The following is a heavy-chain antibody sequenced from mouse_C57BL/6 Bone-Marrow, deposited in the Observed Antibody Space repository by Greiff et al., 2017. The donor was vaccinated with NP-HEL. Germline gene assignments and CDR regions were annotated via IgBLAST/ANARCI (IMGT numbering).Heavy chain of an antibody. D-gene: IGHD3-2*02. V-gene: IGHV1-63*01. CDR2: IYPGGGYT. CDR3: ARGAQALGYYFDY. CDR1: GYTFTNYW. Sequence: QVQLKQSGAELVRPGTSVKMSCKASGYTFTNYWIGWAKQRPGHGLEWIGDIYPGGGYTNYNEKFKGKATLTADKSSSTAYMQFSSLTSEDSAIYYCARGAQALGYYFDYWGQGTTLTVSS. J-gene: IGHJ2*01.